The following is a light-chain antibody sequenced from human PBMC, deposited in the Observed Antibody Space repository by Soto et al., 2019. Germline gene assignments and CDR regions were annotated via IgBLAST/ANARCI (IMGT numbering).Light chain of an antibody. Sequence: QSVLTQPPSVSGAPGQRVTISCTGSGSTFGAGSDVHWYQQVPGTAPKLLISYNTNRPSGVPDRFSGSKSGTSASLAISGLQAEDEADYYCSSYRNKDTRVFGGGTKVTVL. V-gene: IGLV1-40*01. CDR1: GSTFGAGSD. CDR2: YNT. CDR3: SSYRNKDTRV. J-gene: IGLJ3*02.